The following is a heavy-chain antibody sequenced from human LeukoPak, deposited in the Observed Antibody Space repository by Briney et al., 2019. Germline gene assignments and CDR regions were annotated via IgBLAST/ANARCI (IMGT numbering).Heavy chain of an antibody. V-gene: IGHV1-46*01. CDR1: GYTFTSYY. J-gene: IGHJ4*02. D-gene: IGHD6-13*01. Sequence: GASVKVSCKASGYTFTSYYIHWVRQAPGQGVEWMGIINPSGGSTSYAQKFQGRVTMTRDTSTSTVYMELSGLRSEDTAVYYCARSYSSSWPFDYWGQGTLVTVSS. CDR3: ARSYSSSWPFDY. CDR2: INPSGGST.